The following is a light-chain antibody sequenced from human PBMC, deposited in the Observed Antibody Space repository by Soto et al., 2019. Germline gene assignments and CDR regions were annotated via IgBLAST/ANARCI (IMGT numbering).Light chain of an antibody. CDR3: QTWGTGIHVV. CDR1: SGYSTYA. V-gene: IGLV4-69*01. Sequence: QPVLTQAPSASASLGASVNLTCTLSSGYSTYAIAWHQQKPEKGPRYLLKLNSDGSHKKGDGIPDRFSGSSSGAERYLTISSLQSEDEADYYCQTWGTGIHVVFGGGTKLTVL. CDR2: LNSDGSH. J-gene: IGLJ2*01.